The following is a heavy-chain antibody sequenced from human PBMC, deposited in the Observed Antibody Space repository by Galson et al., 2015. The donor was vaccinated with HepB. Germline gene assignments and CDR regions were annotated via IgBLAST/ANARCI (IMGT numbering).Heavy chain of an antibody. D-gene: IGHD3-22*01. CDR3: AILGGYYYDSSGYYYFDY. CDR1: GYTFTGYY. V-gene: IGHV1-2*04. J-gene: IGHJ4*02. Sequence: SVKVSCKASGYTFTGYYMHWVRQAPGQGLEWMGWINPNSGGTNYAQKFQGWVTMTRDTSISTAYMELSRLRSDDTAVYYCAILGGYYYDSSGYYYFDYWGQGTLVTVSS. CDR2: INPNSGGT.